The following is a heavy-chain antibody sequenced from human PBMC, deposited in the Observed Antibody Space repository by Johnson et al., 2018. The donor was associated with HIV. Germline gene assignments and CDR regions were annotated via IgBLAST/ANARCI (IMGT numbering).Heavy chain of an antibody. J-gene: IGHJ3*02. V-gene: IGHV3-30*19. Sequence: QLVESGGGLVQPGGSLRLSCAASGFTFSSYGMHWVRQAPGKGLEWVAVISYDGSNKYYADSVKGRFTISRDNSKNTLYLQMNSLRAEDTAVYYCARVEAAAGLAFDIWGQGTMVTVSS. D-gene: IGHD6-13*01. CDR2: ISYDGSNK. CDR1: GFTFSSYG. CDR3: ARVEAAAGLAFDI.